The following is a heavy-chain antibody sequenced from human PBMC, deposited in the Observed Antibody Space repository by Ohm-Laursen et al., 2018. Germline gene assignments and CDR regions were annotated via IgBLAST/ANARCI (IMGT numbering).Heavy chain of an antibody. CDR2: IYYSGST. CDR3: ARMYSSSWYGLDY. CDR1: GGSISSYY. V-gene: IGHV4-59*01. Sequence: SETLSLTCTVSGGSISSYYWSWIRQPPGKRLEWIGYIYYSGSTNYNPSLKSRVTISVDTSTNQFSLKLSSVTAADTAVYYCARMYSSSWYGLDYWGQGTLVTVSS. D-gene: IGHD6-13*01. J-gene: IGHJ4*02.